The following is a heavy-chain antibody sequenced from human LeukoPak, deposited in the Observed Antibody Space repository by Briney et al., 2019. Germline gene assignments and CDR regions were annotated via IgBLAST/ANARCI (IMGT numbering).Heavy chain of an antibody. V-gene: IGHV4-39*01. CDR3: ARRDRYSSGQFDH. D-gene: IGHD5-18*01. CDR2: IYYSGST. CDR1: GDSISRSNYY. Sequence: SETLSLTCTVSGDSISRSNYYWGWIRQPPGKGLEWIGSIYYSGSTDYNPSLKSQVTMSVDTSKSQFSLKVNSVTAADTAVYYCARRDRYSSGQFDHWGQGTLVTVSS. J-gene: IGHJ4*02.